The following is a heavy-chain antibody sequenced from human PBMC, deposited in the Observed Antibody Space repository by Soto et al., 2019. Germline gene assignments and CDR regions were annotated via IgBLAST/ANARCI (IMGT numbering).Heavy chain of an antibody. CDR2: ISSSSSYT. V-gene: IGHV3-11*06. D-gene: IGHD6-19*01. CDR3: ARSSGSGPLH. Sequence: GGSLRLSCAASGFAFSDYYMSWIRQAPGKGLEWVSYISSSSSYTNYADSVKGRFTISRDNAKNSLYLQMNSLRAEDTAVYYCARSSGSGPLHWGQGTLVTVSS. J-gene: IGHJ4*02. CDR1: GFAFSDYY.